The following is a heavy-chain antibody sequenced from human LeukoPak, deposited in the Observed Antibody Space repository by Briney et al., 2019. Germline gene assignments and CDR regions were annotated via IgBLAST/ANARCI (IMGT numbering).Heavy chain of an antibody. J-gene: IGHJ4*02. CDR2: ISGSGGST. D-gene: IGHD3-10*01. V-gene: IGHV3-23*01. CDR3: AKDDGSGTTDY. Sequence: GGSLRLSCAASGFTFSGYAMNWVRQAPGKGLEWVSAISGSGGSTYYADSVKGRFTTSRDNSKNTLYLQMKSLRADDTAVYYCAKDDGSGTTDYWGQGTLVTVSS. CDR1: GFTFSGYA.